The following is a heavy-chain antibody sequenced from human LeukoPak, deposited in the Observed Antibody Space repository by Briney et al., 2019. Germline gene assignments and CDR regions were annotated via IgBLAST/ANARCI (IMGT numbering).Heavy chain of an antibody. J-gene: IGHJ6*02. D-gene: IGHD3-10*01. CDR3: ASLLTPYHGSGGGGMDV. CDR2: ISGDGSLK. CDR1: GFTFSTYW. Sequence: GGSLRLSCAASGFTFSTYWMYWVRQAPGKEFVWVSRISGDGSLKSYADSVRGRFTISRDNAKETLYLQMTSLRVEDTAVYSCASLLTPYHGSGGGGMDVWGQGTTVTVSS. V-gene: IGHV3-74*01.